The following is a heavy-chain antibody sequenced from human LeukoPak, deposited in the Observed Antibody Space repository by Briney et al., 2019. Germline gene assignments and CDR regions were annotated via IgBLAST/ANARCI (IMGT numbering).Heavy chain of an antibody. D-gene: IGHD4-17*01. CDR1: GNTFTNMY. J-gene: IGHJ4*02. Sequence: ASVKVSCKAPGNTFTNMYIHWVRQAPGQGLEWMGIINPSGGRTTYAQKFQGRVTMTRDTPTTAVYMELSSLRSEDTAVYYCARGPKTDYDYYFDLWGQGTLVTVSS. V-gene: IGHV1-46*03. CDR2: INPSGGRT. CDR3: ARGPKTDYDYYFDL.